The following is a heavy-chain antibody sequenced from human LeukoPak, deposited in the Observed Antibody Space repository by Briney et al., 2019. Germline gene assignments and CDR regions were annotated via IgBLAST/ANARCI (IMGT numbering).Heavy chain of an antibody. CDR1: GGSISSYY. CDR2: IYYSGST. Sequence: SETLSLTCTVSGGSISSYYWSWIRQPPGKGLEWIGYIYYSGSTNYNPSLKSRVTISVDTSKNQFSLKLSSVTAADTAVYYCARGRLSGDIFDYWGQGTLVTVSS. J-gene: IGHJ4*02. V-gene: IGHV4-59*01. D-gene: IGHD2-15*01. CDR3: ARGRLSGDIFDY.